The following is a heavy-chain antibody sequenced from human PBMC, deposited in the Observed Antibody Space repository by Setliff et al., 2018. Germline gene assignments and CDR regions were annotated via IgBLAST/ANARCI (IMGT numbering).Heavy chain of an antibody. V-gene: IGHV3-7*03. D-gene: IGHD3-3*01. CDR3: ARIFLYGTSWYFDN. J-gene: IGHJ4*02. CDR1: GFTFRDYT. Sequence: GGSLRLSCAASGFTFRDYTMSWVRQVPGKGLEWVANIMQDGGAQYYLDSVKGRFTVSRDNSNNTLYLHMSSLRAEDTAVYFCARIFLYGTSWYFDNWGQGTLVTVSS. CDR2: IMQDGGAQ.